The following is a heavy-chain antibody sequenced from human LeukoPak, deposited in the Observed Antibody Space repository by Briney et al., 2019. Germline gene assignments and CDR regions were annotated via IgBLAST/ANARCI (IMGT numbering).Heavy chain of an antibody. CDR2: ISGSGGTT. CDR1: GFTFSSYA. V-gene: IGHV3-23*01. J-gene: IGHJ4*02. CDR3: AKDLSPGTYDY. Sequence: GGSLRLSCAAPGFTFSSYAMSWVRQAPGKGLEWVSAISGSGGTTYYADSVKGRFTISRDNSKNTLYLQMNSLRAEDTAVYYCAKDLSPGTYDYWGQGTLVTVSS. D-gene: IGHD1-1*01.